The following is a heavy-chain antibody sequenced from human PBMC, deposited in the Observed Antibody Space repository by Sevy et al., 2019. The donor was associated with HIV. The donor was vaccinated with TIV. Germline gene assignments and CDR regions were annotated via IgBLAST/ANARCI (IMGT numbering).Heavy chain of an antibody. V-gene: IGHV1-69*06. D-gene: IGHD1-7*01. CDR1: GGTFSSYA. CDR3: AITGTSGRDAFDI. CDR2: IIPIFGTA. J-gene: IGHJ3*02. Sequence: ASVKVSCKASGGTFSSYAISWVRQAPGQGLEWMGGIIPIFGTANYAQKFQGRVTITAEKSTSTAYMELSSLRSEDTAVYYCAITGTSGRDAFDIWGQGTMVTVSS.